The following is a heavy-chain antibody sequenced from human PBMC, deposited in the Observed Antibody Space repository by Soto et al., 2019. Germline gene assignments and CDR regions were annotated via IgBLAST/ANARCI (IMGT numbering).Heavy chain of an antibody. CDR3: ARAPISSSSWGAYYYYYMDV. D-gene: IGHD6-6*01. Sequence: GGSLRLSCAASGFTFSSYGMHWVRRAPGKGLEWVAVIWYDGSNKYYADSVKGRFTISRDNSKNTLYLQMNSLRAEDTAVYYCARAPISSSSWGAYYYYYMDVWGKGPTVTVSS. CDR2: IWYDGSNK. J-gene: IGHJ6*03. V-gene: IGHV3-33*01. CDR1: GFTFSSYG.